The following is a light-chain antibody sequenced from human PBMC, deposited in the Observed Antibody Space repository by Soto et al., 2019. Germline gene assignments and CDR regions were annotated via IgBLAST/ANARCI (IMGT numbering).Light chain of an antibody. Sequence: EIVLTQSPGTLSLSPGERATLSCRASQSVSSSYLVWYQQKPGQAPRLLIYGASSRATGIPDRFSGSGSGTDFALTISRLEPEDFALYYCQQYGSSPRTFGQGTKVEIK. J-gene: IGKJ1*01. V-gene: IGKV3-20*01. CDR2: GAS. CDR1: QSVSSSY. CDR3: QQYGSSPRT.